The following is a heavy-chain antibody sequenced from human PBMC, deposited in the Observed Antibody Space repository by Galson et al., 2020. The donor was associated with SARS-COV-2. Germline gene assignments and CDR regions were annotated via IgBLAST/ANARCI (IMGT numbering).Heavy chain of an antibody. CDR2: ISGSGGST. Sequence: TGGSLRLSCAASGFTFSSYAMSWVRQAPGKGLEWVSAISGSGGSTYYADSVKGRFTISRDNSKNTLYLQMNSLRAEDTAVYYCAKDRRVWSMIVVVTRQAYYYYGMDVWGQGTTVTVSS. V-gene: IGHV3-23*01. J-gene: IGHJ6*02. D-gene: IGHD3-22*01. CDR3: AKDRRVWSMIVVVTRQAYYYYGMDV. CDR1: GFTFSSYA.